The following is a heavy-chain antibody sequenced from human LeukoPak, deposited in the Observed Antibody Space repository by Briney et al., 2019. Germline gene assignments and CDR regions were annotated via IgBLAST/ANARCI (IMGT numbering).Heavy chain of an antibody. CDR2: ISGSGVTT. CDR3: AKALHSSGYYDY. J-gene: IGHJ4*02. CDR1: GFTFSTYG. V-gene: IGHV3-23*01. Sequence: PGGSLRLSCAASGFTFSTYGMSWVRQTPGKGLEWVSAISGSGVTTYYADSVKGRFTISRDNSKNTLYLQMNSLRAEDTAVYYCAKALHSSGYYDYWGQGTLVTVSS. D-gene: IGHD3-22*01.